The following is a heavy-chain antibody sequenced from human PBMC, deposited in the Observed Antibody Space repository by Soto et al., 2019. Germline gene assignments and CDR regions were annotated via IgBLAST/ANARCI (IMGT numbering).Heavy chain of an antibody. CDR1: GYTFTSNA. D-gene: IGHD5-18*01. V-gene: IGHV1-3*01. Sequence: QVHLVQSGAEVKKPGASVKVSCRSSGYTFTSNAIHWVRQAPGQSLEWMGWVNAGNGYTKYLQNFQGRVTISSDTSASTAYMELNSLRSEDTAVYYCARGAHTYGYVFDYWGQGTLLTVSS. CDR2: VNAGNGYT. CDR3: ARGAHTYGYVFDY. J-gene: IGHJ4*02.